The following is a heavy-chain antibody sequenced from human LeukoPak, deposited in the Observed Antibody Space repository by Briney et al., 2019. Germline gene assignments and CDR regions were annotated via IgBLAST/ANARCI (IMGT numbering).Heavy chain of an antibody. D-gene: IGHD6-6*01. J-gene: IGHJ3*02. CDR3: ASYSSIAARGAFDI. CDR1: GFTFSSYS. CDR2: ISSSSSYI. Sequence: GGSLRLSCAASGFTFSSYSMNWVRQAPGKGLEWVPSISSSSSYIYYADSVKGRFTISRDNAKNSLYLQMNSLRAEDTAVYYCASYSSIAARGAFDIWGQGTMVTVSS. V-gene: IGHV3-21*01.